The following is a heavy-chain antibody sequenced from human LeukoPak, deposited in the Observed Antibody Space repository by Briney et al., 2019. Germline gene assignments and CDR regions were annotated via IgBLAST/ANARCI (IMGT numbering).Heavy chain of an antibody. J-gene: IGHJ4*02. CDR2: IYYSGST. D-gene: IGHD6-13*01. Sequence: PSQTLSLTCTVSGGSISSGGYYWSWIRQHPGKGLEWIGYIYYSGSTYYNPSLKSRVTISVDTSKNQFSLKLSSVTAADAAVYYCARDHDGYSSSWYEGDYWGQGTLVTVSS. V-gene: IGHV4-31*03. CDR1: GGSISSGGYY. CDR3: ARDHDGYSSSWYEGDY.